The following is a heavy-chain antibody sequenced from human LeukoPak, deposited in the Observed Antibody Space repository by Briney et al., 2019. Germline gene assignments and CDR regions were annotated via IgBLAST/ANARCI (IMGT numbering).Heavy chain of an antibody. V-gene: IGHV4-34*01. D-gene: IGHD5-18*01. Sequence: SETLSLTCAVYGGSFSGYDWSWIRQPPGKGLEWIGEINHSGSTNYNPSLKSRVTISVDTSKNQFSLKLSSVTAADTAVYYCARMEHSYGYVRVKVDYWGQGTLVTVSS. CDR3: ARMEHSYGYVRVKVDY. CDR1: GGSFSGYD. J-gene: IGHJ4*02. CDR2: INHSGST.